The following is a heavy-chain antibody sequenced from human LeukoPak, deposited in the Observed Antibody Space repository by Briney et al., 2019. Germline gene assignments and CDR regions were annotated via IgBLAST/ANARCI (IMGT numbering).Heavy chain of an antibody. Sequence: GGSLRLSCAASGFTVSSNHMSWVRQGPGKGLEWVSVIYSGGSTDYADSVKGRFTISRDNSKNTLYLQMNSLRAEDTAVYYCASHSSSWYGFDHWGQGTLVTVSS. V-gene: IGHV3-53*01. CDR3: ASHSSSWYGFDH. D-gene: IGHD6-13*01. J-gene: IGHJ4*02. CDR2: IYSGGST. CDR1: GFTVSSNH.